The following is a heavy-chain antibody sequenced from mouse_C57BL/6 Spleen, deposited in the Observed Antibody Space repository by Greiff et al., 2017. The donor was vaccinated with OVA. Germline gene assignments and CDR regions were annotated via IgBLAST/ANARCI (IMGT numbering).Heavy chain of an antibody. CDR2: IDPETGGT. CDR3: TEGTTGDAMDY. J-gene: IGHJ4*01. D-gene: IGHD2-12*01. Sequence: QVQLKQSGAELVRPGASVTLSCKASGYTFTDYEMHWVKQTPVHGLEWIGAIDPETGGTAYNQKFKGKAILTADKSSSTAYMELRSLTSEDSAVYYCTEGTTGDAMDYWGQGTSVTVSS. V-gene: IGHV1-15*01. CDR1: GYTFTDYE.